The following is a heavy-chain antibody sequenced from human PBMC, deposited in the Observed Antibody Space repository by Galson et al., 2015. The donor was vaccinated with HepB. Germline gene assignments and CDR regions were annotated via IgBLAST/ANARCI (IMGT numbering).Heavy chain of an antibody. CDR1: GFTVSNNY. CDR3: ARVRYYYESYGMDV. J-gene: IGHJ6*02. CDR2: IYTDGGT. Sequence: SLRLSCAASGFTVSNNYMSWVRQAPGKGLEWVSLIYTDGGTDFADSVNTDSVKGRFTISRDNSKNTLYLQMNDLRADDTAVYYCARVRYYYESYGMDVWGQGTTVTVSS. D-gene: IGHD3-22*01. V-gene: IGHV3-53*01.